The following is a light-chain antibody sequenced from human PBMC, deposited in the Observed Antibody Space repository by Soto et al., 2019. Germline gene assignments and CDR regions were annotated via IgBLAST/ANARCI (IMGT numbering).Light chain of an antibody. CDR1: ESVSSN. J-gene: IGKJ1*01. Sequence: EVVMTQSPATLSVSPGERATLSCRASESVSSNLAWYQQRPGQAHRLVIYGASTRDTGIPARFSGSGSGTEFTLTISSLQSEDFAVYYCQQYNNCPRTFGQGTRWIS. V-gene: IGKV3-15*01. CDR3: QQYNNCPRT. CDR2: GAS.